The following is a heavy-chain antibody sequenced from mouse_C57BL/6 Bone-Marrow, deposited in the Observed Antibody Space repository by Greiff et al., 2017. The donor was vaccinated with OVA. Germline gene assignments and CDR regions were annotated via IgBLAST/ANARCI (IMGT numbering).Heavy chain of an antibody. J-gene: IGHJ4*01. CDR3: AIRGTTVVAPMAMDY. CDR2: IDPSDSET. V-gene: IGHV1-52*01. CDR1: GYTFTSYW. D-gene: IGHD1-1*01. Sequence: QVQLQQPGAELVRPGSSVKLSCKASGYTFTSYWMHWVKQRPIQGLEWIGNIDPSDSETHYNQKFKDKATLNVDKSSSTAYMQLSSLTSEDSAIYYCAIRGTTVVAPMAMDYWGQGTSVTVSS.